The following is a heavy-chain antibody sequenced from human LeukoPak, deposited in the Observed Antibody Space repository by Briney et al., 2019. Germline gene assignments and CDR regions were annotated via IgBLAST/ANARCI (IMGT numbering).Heavy chain of an antibody. CDR3: VKGIVVVTARAFDY. V-gene: IGHV3-64D*06. CDR2: ISSNGGST. Sequence: GGSLRLSCSASGFTFSNYPMHWVRQAPGKGLEYVSAISSNGGSTYYADSVKGRFTISRDNSKNTLYLQMSSLRPEDTAVYYCVKGIVVVTARAFDYWGQGTLVTVSS. J-gene: IGHJ4*02. CDR1: GFTFSNYP. D-gene: IGHD2-21*02.